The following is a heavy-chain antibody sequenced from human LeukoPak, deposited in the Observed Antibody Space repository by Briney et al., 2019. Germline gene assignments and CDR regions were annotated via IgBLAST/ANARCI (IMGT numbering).Heavy chain of an antibody. V-gene: IGHV4-34*01. Sequence: SETLSLTCAVYGGSFSGYYWSWLRQPPGKGLEWIGEINHSGSTNYNPSLKSRVTISVDTSKNQFSLKLSSVTAADTAVYYCACSLGYCSGGSCWFDPWGQGTLVTVSS. CDR2: INHSGST. CDR1: GGSFSGYY. CDR3: ACSLGYCSGGSCWFDP. J-gene: IGHJ5*02. D-gene: IGHD2-15*01.